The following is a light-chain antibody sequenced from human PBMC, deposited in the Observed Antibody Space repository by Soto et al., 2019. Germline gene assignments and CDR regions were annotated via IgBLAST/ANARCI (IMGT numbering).Light chain of an antibody. CDR1: QSVGTF. V-gene: IGKV1-39*01. CDR2: GAS. J-gene: IGKJ4*01. CDR3: QQGYSTLPFT. Sequence: DIQMTQSPSSLSASLGDRVTITCRASQSVGTFLNWYQQKPGKAPKLLIYGASTLQTGVPSRFSGGGSGTDFTLTITSLQPEDFATYYCQQGYSTLPFTFGGGTKVDIK.